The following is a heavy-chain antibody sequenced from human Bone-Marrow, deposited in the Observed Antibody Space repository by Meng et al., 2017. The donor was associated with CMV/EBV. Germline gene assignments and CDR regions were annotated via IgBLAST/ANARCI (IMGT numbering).Heavy chain of an antibody. CDR1: GYTFTGYY. Sequence: ASVKVSCKASGYTFTGYYMHWVRQAPGQGLEWMGWINPNSGGTNYAQKFQGRVTMTTDTSTSTAYMELRSLRSDDTAVYYCARDAPGGPAEDTSNWFDPWGQGTLVTVSS. D-gene: IGHD2-2*01. V-gene: IGHV1-2*02. CDR2: INPNSGGT. J-gene: IGHJ5*02. CDR3: ARDAPGGPAEDTSNWFDP.